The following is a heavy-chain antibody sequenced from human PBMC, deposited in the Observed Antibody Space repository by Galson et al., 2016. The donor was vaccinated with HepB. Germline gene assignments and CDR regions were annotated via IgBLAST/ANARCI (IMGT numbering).Heavy chain of an antibody. J-gene: IGHJ4*02. CDR3: AKRHEYCPPVGCSVDS. Sequence: SLRLSCAASGFTFSLFGMHWVRQAPGKGLEWVAADSVHGGRKFYADSVKGRFIISRDNSNNMLFLQMNSLRADDTAVYYCAKRHEYCPPVGCSVDSWGQGTLVSVSS. V-gene: IGHV3-30*18. CDR1: GFTFSLFG. D-gene: IGHD2/OR15-2a*01. CDR2: DSVHGGRK.